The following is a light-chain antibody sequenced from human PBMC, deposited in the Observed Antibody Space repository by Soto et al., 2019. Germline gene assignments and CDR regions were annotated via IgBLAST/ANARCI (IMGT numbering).Light chain of an antibody. V-gene: IGKV1-5*01. Sequence: DIQMTQSPSTLSATVGDRVTITCRASQSISSWLAWYQQKPGKAPKLLIYDASSLERGVPTRFSGRGSGTEFTLTFSSPQPDDFATYYCQQYNSFPWTFGQGTKVEIK. CDR2: DAS. CDR3: QQYNSFPWT. J-gene: IGKJ1*01. CDR1: QSISSW.